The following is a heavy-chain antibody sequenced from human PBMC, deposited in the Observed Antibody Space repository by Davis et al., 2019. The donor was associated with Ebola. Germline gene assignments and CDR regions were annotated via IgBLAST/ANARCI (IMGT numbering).Heavy chain of an antibody. CDR2: IIPVFRTA. CDR3: ATRREGYTWAEEY. Sequence: SVKVSCKAVGDTLTSYAMTWVRQAPGQGLEWMGGIIPVFRTANYAQKFQGRVTITADKSTSTAYMELSSLRSEDTAVYYCATRREGYTWAEEYWGQGTVVTVPS. J-gene: IGHJ4*02. V-gene: IGHV1-69*06. D-gene: IGHD5-24*01. CDR1: GDTLTSYA.